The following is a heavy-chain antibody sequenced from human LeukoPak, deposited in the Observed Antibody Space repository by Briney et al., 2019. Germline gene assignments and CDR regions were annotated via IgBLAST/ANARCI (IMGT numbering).Heavy chain of an antibody. CDR2: ISGSGGST. V-gene: IGHV3-23*01. CDR1: GFTFGDYY. D-gene: IGHD3-3*01. CDR3: AKSVAIYFYYGLDV. J-gene: IGHJ6*02. Sequence: GGSLRLSCAASGFTFGDYYMSWIRQAPGKGLEWVSAISGSGGSTYYADSVKGRFTISRDNSKNTLFLQMSSLRAEDTAPYYCAKSVAIYFYYGLDVWGQGTTVTVSS.